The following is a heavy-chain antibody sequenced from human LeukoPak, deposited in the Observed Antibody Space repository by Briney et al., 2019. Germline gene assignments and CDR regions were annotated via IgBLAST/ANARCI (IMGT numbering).Heavy chain of an antibody. CDR1: GFTFSNYW. V-gene: IGHV3-7*01. CDR3: AREDGYCSGGDCYSYFDS. Sequence: PGGSLRLSCAASGFTFSNYWMSWVRQAPGKGLEWVAYIKKTGSETYYVDSVKGRFTITRDNTRNSLFLQMYNLRVEDTAVYFCAREDGYCSGGDCYSYFDSWGQGTLVTVSS. CDR2: IKKTGSET. D-gene: IGHD2-15*01. J-gene: IGHJ4*02.